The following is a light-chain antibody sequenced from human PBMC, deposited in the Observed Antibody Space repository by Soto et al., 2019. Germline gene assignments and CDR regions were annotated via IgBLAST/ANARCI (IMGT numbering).Light chain of an antibody. CDR1: TSDVGGYNY. V-gene: IGLV2-14*01. J-gene: IGLJ1*01. CDR2: VVS. CDR3: ISYTTSSTDV. Sequence: QSVLTQPASVSGSPGQSITISCTGTTSDVGGYNYVSWYQQHPGKAPKLMISVVSNRPSGVSNRFSGSKSGNTASLTISGLQAEDEADYYCISYTTSSTDVFGTGTKVTVL.